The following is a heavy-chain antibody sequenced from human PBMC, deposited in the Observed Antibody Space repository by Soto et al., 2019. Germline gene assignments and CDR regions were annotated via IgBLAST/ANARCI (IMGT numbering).Heavy chain of an antibody. CDR2: INPSGGSP. CDR3: VRDRPLDY. J-gene: IGHJ4*03. CDR1: GYTFTSFY. Sequence: ASVKVSCKSSGYTFTSFYIHWVRQAPGQGLEWMGMINPSGGSPTYSQRFQGRVTMTRDTSTSTVYMEVSSLRSDDTAVYYCVRDRPLDYWGQGTTVTVSS. V-gene: IGHV1-46*01.